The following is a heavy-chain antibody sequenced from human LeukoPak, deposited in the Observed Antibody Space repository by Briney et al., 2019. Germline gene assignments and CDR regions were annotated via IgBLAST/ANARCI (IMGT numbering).Heavy chain of an antibody. CDR2: INHSGST. D-gene: IGHD6-19*01. J-gene: IGHJ5*02. CDR3: ASSYSSGWYGWFDP. V-gene: IGHV4-34*01. CDR1: GESLNSYY. Sequence: SETLSLTCAVHGESLNSYYWSWIRQPPGKGLEWIGEINHSGSTNYNPSLKSRVTISVDTFKNQFSLKLSSVTAADTAVYYCASSYSSGWYGWFDPWGQGTLVTVSS.